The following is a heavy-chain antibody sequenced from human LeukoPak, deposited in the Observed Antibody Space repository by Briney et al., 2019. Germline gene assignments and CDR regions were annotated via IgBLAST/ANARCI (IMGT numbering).Heavy chain of an antibody. J-gene: IGHJ4*02. CDR3: ARVGGSGSFNY. CDR1: GFTFSSYS. D-gene: IGHD3-10*01. Sequence: GGSLRLSCAASGFTFSSYSMNWVRQAPGKGLEWVSSISSSSSYIYYADSVKGRFTIPRDNAKNSLYLQMNSLRAEDTAVYYCARVGGSGSFNYWGQGTLVTVSS. V-gene: IGHV3-21*01. CDR2: ISSSSSYI.